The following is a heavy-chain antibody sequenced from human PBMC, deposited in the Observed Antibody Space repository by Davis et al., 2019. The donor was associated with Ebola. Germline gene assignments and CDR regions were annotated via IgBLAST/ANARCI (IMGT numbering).Heavy chain of an antibody. V-gene: IGHV1-46*01. Sequence: AASVKVSCKASAYTFTNYYMHWLRQAPGQGLEWMGMINPNDGRTIYAQKFQGRVTMNRDTSTSTVYMELSSLRSEDTAVYYCAREVVVVVAATPTYYYYGMDVWGKGTTVTVSS. J-gene: IGHJ6*04. CDR1: AYTFTNYY. CDR3: AREVVVVVAATPTYYYYGMDV. CDR2: INPNDGRT. D-gene: IGHD2-15*01.